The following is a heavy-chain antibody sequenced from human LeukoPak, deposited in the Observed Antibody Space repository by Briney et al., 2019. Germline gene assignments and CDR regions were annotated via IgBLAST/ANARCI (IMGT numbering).Heavy chain of an antibody. CDR3: ARGGAPPDAFDI. V-gene: IGHV4-59*11. D-gene: IGHD3-16*01. Sequence: PSETLSLTCTISGASITGHYWSWIRQPPGKGLEWVGYMYYTGTINYSPSLKSRLTTSIDTSKNQFSLKLSSVTAADTAVYHCARGGAPPDAFDIWGQGTMVTVSS. CDR2: MYYTGTI. CDR1: GASITGHY. J-gene: IGHJ3*02.